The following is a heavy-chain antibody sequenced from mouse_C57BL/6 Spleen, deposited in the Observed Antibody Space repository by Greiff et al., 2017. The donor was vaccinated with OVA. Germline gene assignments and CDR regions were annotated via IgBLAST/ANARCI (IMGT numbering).Heavy chain of an antibody. CDR1: GFTFSDAW. CDR2: IRNKANNHAT. Sequence: EVKLMESGGGLVQPGGSMKLSCAASGFTFSDAWMDWVRQSPEKGLEWVAEIRNKANNHATYYAESVKGRFTISRDDSKSSVYLQMNSLRAEDTGIYYCTRRNDYDGDWYFDVWGTGTTVTVSS. V-gene: IGHV6-6*01. CDR3: TRRNDYDGDWYFDV. D-gene: IGHD2-4*01. J-gene: IGHJ1*03.